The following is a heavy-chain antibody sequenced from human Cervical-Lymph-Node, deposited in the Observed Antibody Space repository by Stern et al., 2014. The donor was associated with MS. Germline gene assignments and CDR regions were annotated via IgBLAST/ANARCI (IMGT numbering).Heavy chain of an antibody. CDR2: VYHTGSA. J-gene: IGHJ4*02. Sequence: QLQLQEWGPGLVRPSGTLSLTCAVSGDSISNDNWWSWVRQPPGKGLEWIGEVYHTGSANYDPSLKSRVTISVDKSKNQFSLRLTSMTAADTAVYYCARDQGFQLMNSWGQGTLVIVSS. CDR1: GDSISNDNW. D-gene: IGHD2-2*01. V-gene: IGHV4-4*02. CDR3: ARDQGFQLMNS.